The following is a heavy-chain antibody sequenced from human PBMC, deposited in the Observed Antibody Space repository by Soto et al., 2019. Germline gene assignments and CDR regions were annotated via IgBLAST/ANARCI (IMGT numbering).Heavy chain of an antibody. V-gene: IGHV5-51*01. CDR1: GYSFTSYH. CDR3: ARRSYCDGDCTRRPYDYYGMDV. CDR2: IYPGDSET. Sequence: EVQLVQSGAEVKKPGESRKISCKGSGYSFTSYHIVWVRQMPGKGLEWMGIIYPGDSETRYSPSLQGKVTMSADKSTSTAYLKWSSLKASDTAMYYCARRSYCDGDCTRRPYDYYGMDVWGQGTTVTVSS. J-gene: IGHJ6*02. D-gene: IGHD2-21*02.